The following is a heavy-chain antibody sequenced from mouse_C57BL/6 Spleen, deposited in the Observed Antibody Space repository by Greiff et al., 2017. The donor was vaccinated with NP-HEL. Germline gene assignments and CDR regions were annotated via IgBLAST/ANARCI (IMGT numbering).Heavy chain of an antibody. CDR3: ARLGIDYYAMDY. CDR2: TFYSGIT. Sequence: VQLKESGPSLVRPSQTLSLTCTVTGFSINSDCYWIWIRQFPGNKLEYIGYTFYSGITYYNPSLESRTYITRDTSKNQFSLKLSSVTTEDTAADYCARLGIDYYAMDYWGQGTSVTVSS. J-gene: IGHJ4*01. CDR1: GFSINSDCY. V-gene: IGHV3-3*01.